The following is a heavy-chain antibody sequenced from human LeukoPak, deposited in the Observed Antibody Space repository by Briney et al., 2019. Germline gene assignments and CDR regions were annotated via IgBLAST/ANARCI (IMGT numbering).Heavy chain of an antibody. CDR2: IHSDGSST. CDR3: ARDPGYYDSGGLIDY. V-gene: IGHV3-74*01. CDR1: GFTFSSHW. Sequence: GGSLRLSCAASGFTFSSHWMHWVRQAPGKGLVWVSRIHSDGSSTNYADSVKGRFTISRDNAKNTLYLQMNSLGAEDTAVYYCARDPGYYDSGGLIDYWGQGTLVTVSS. D-gene: IGHD3-22*01. J-gene: IGHJ4*02.